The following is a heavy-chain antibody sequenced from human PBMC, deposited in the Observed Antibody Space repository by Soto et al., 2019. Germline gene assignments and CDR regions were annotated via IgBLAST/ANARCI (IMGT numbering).Heavy chain of an antibody. CDR1: GGTFSTSA. D-gene: IGHD5-12*01. Sequence: QVQLEQSGAEVKKPGSSVKVSCKASGGTFSTSAISWVRQAPGQGLEWMGGIMPVFPTPDYAQKFQGRVTVAADESTPAADWELSGLRSADTAVYYCARDKDRLQLGGNYYYILDVWGQGTTVTVSS. V-gene: IGHV1-69*12. CDR2: IMPVFPTP. J-gene: IGHJ6*02. CDR3: ARDKDRLQLGGNYYYILDV.